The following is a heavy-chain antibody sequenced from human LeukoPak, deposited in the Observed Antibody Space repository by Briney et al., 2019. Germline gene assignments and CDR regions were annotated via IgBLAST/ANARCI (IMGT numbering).Heavy chain of an antibody. J-gene: IGHJ5*02. CDR2: ISGSGGST. D-gene: IGHD3-9*01. Sequence: PGGSLRLSCAASGFTFSSYAMSWARQAPGKGLEWVSAISGSGGSTYYADSVKGRFTISRDNSKNTLYLQMNSLRAEDTAVYYCAKFRHYDILTGYPDWYDPWGQGTLVTVSS. V-gene: IGHV3-23*01. CDR1: GFTFSSYA. CDR3: AKFRHYDILTGYPDWYDP.